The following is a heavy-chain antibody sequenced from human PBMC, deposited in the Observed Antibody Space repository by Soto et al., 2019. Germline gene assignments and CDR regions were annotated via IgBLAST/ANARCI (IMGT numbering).Heavy chain of an antibody. Sequence: GGSLRLSCVTYGLTFTDYWMSRVRQAPGKGLEWVANIKQDESEKNYLDSVKGRFTISRDNAKNSLYLQMNSLRAEDTAVYYCASDRFRGTYYLRGVTYFFEEWGQGAPVTVSS. CDR3: ASDRFRGTYYLRGVTYFFEE. CDR2: IKQDESEK. CDR1: GLTFTDYW. V-gene: IGHV3-7*03. J-gene: IGHJ4*02. D-gene: IGHD1-26*01.